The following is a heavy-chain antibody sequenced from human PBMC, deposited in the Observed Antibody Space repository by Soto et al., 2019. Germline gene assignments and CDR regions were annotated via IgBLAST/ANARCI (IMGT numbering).Heavy chain of an antibody. D-gene: IGHD1-26*01. Sequence: EVQLVESGGGLVQPGGSLRLSCPASGFTFSPYEMSWLRKAPGRGLEWISYISEDGTTMYYAGSVKGRFTISRDNAKNSLYLQMNSLRAEDTALYYCARDWTGGSYFFWGQGTLVTVSS. CDR2: ISEDGTTM. CDR1: GFTFSPYE. V-gene: IGHV3-48*03. J-gene: IGHJ4*02. CDR3: ARDWTGGSYFF.